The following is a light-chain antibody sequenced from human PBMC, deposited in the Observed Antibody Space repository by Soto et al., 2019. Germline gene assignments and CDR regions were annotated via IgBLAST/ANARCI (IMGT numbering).Light chain of an antibody. CDR2: EVS. J-gene: IGLJ1*01. CDR3: SSYTSSGTRV. V-gene: IGLV2-14*01. Sequence: SLTQPASLSGSPGQSITISCTGTNSDVGGYNYVSWYQQHPGKAPKLMIYEVSNRPSGVSNRFSGSKSGNTASLTISGLQAEDEADYYCSSYTSSGTRVLGTGTKVTVL. CDR1: NSDVGGYNY.